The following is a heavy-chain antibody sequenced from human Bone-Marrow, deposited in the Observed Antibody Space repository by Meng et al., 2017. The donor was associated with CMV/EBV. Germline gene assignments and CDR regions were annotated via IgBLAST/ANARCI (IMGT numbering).Heavy chain of an antibody. Sequence: GGSLRLSCAASGFTFSNAWMSWVRQAPGKGLEWVGRIKSKTDGGTTDYAAPVKGRFTISRDDSKTTMYLQMNSLKTEDTAVYYCTTSLRFVEWFLVDYYYYGMDVWGQGTTVTVSS. D-gene: IGHD3-3*01. CDR3: TTSLRFVEWFLVDYYYYGMDV. CDR2: IKSKTDGGTT. V-gene: IGHV3-15*01. J-gene: IGHJ6*02. CDR1: GFTFSNAW.